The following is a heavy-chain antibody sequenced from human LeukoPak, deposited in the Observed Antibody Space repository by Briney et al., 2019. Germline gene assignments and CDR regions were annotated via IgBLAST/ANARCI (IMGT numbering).Heavy chain of an antibody. V-gene: IGHV3-23*01. J-gene: IGHJ4*02. CDR3: AKDMVTTVTSYYFDY. Sequence: TGGSLRLSCAASGFPFSRYGMSWVRQAPGKGLEWVSGIRDSGGSTFYADSVKGRFTISRDNSKNKMYLQMNSLRAEDTAIYYCAKDMVTTVTSYYFDYWGQGTLVTVSS. CDR2: IRDSGGST. CDR1: GFPFSRYG. D-gene: IGHD4-17*01.